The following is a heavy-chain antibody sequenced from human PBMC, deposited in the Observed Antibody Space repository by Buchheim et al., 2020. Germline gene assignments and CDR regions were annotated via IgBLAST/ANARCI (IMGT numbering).Heavy chain of an antibody. CDR3: ARDVSYSLAY. CDR1: TLTFSNSW. D-gene: IGHD2-15*01. Sequence: DVQLVESGGGLIQPGGSLRLSCAASTLTFSNSWMHWVRQAPGRGLEWVSYINSIGSTTTYADSVKGRFTISRDNAKNTLYLQMDSLRAEDTAVYYCARDVSYSLAYWGQGTL. J-gene: IGHJ4*02. CDR2: INSIGSTT. V-gene: IGHV3-74*03.